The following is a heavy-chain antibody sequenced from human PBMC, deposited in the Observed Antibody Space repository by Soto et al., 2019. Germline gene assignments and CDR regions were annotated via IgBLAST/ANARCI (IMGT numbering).Heavy chain of an antibody. Sequence: QVQLVQSGAEVKKPGSSVKVSCKASGGTFSSYAISWVRQAPGQGLEWMGGIIPIFGTANYAQKFQGRVRITADESTSTAYMELISLRSEDTAVYYCARVRVRFLEWLGSEGWGQGTLVTVSS. J-gene: IGHJ4*02. D-gene: IGHD3-3*01. CDR2: IIPIFGTA. V-gene: IGHV1-69*12. CDR1: GGTFSSYA. CDR3: ARVRVRFLEWLGSEG.